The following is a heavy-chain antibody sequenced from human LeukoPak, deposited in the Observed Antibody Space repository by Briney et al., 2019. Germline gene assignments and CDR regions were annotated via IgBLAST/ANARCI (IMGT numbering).Heavy chain of an antibody. CDR3: ARVDLYYDSSGYSQAANDY. V-gene: IGHV1-18*01. CDR1: GYTFTSYA. D-gene: IGHD3-22*01. Sequence: ASVKVSCKASGYTFTSYAISWVRQAPGQGLEWMGWVSAYNGVTNYAQKFQGRVTMATDTPTSTAYMELRSLRSDDTAVYYCARVDLYYDSSGYSQAANDYWGQGTLATVSS. CDR2: VSAYNGVT. J-gene: IGHJ4*02.